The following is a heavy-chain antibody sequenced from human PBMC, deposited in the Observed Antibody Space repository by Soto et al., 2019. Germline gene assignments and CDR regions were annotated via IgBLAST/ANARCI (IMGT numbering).Heavy chain of an antibody. CDR3: ARSLTPRAGYFDY. J-gene: IGHJ4*02. V-gene: IGHV3-30-3*01. CDR2: ISNDGSNK. CDR1: GFTFTNYA. Sequence: QVQLVESGGGVVQPGRSLRLSCTASGFTFTNYAMHWVRQAPGKGLEWVAVISNDGSNKDDADSVKGRFTISRDNXKNTLYLQMNSLRAEDTAVYYCARSLTPRAGYFDYWGQGTLVTVSS.